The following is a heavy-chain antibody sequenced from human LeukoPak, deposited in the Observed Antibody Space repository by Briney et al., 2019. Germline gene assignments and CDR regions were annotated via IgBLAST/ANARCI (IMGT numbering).Heavy chain of an antibody. Sequence: SETLSLTCTVSGGSISSYYWSWIRQPPGKGLEWIGYIYYSGSTNYNPSLKSRVTISVDTFKNQFSLKLSSVTAAHTAVYYCAGGGGAYYYGSGSYYAPQTNWFDPWGQGTLVTVSS. CDR3: AGGGGAYYYGSGSYYAPQTNWFDP. V-gene: IGHV4-59*01. J-gene: IGHJ5*02. CDR1: GGSISSYY. D-gene: IGHD3-10*01. CDR2: IYYSGST.